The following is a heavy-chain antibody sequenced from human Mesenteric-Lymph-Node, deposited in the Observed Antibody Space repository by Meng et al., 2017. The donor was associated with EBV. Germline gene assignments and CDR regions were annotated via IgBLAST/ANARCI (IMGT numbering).Heavy chain of an antibody. CDR1: GGSFSGYY. V-gene: IGHV4-34*01. CDR3: ARGYAGYYGKLFDY. Sequence: QVQPQQLGAGLLKPSETLSLTCAVYGGSFSGYYWTWIRQPPGRGLEWIGEINHSGSTNHNPSLKSRVTISADTSKDQFSLKLSSVTAADTAVYYCARGYAGYYGKLFDYWGQGTLVTVSS. D-gene: IGHD3-3*01. J-gene: IGHJ4*02. CDR2: INHSGST.